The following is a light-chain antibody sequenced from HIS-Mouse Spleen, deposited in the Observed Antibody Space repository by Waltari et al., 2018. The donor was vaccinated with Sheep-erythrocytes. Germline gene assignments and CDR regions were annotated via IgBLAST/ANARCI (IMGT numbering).Light chain of an antibody. CDR2: EVS. J-gene: IGLJ3*02. CDR1: SSDVGGYNY. V-gene: IGLV2-8*01. CDR3: SSYAGSNNWV. Sequence: QSALTQPPSASGSPGQSVTISCTGTSSDVGGYNYVPWYQQHPGKAPKLMFDEVSTRPSGVPDRFSGTKSGKTVSLTVSGLQAEDEAEYYCSSYAGSNNWVLGGGTKLTVL.